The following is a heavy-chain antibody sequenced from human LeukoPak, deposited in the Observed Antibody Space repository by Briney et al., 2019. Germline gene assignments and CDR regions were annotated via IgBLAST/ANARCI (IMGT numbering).Heavy chain of an antibody. J-gene: IGHJ1*01. Sequence: SETLSLACTVSGGSISSGGYYWSWIRQHPGKGLEWIGYIYYSGSTYYNPSLKSRVTISVDTSKNQFSLKLSSVTAADTAVYYCARAAGVYYDSSGYYQPYFQHWGQGTLVTVSS. CDR1: GGSISSGGYY. V-gene: IGHV4-31*03. CDR3: ARAAGVYYDSSGYYQPYFQH. D-gene: IGHD3-22*01. CDR2: IYYSGST.